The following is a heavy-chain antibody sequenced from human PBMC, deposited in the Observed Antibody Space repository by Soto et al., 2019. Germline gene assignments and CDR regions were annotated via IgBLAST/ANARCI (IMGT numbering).Heavy chain of an antibody. CDR1: GFTFSSYS. D-gene: IGHD6-19*01. CDR2: ISSSSSYI. V-gene: IGHV3-21*01. J-gene: IGHJ6*02. CDR3: VRDLAVAVNLYYYYGMDV. Sequence: GGSLRLSCAASGFTFSSYSMNWVRQAPGKGLEWVSSISSSSSYIYYADSVKGRFTISRDNAKNSLYLQMNSLRAEDTAVYYCVRDLAVAVNLYYYYGMDVWGQGTTVTVSS.